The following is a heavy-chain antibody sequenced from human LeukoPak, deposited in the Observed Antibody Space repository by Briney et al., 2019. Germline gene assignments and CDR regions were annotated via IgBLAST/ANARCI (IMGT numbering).Heavy chain of an antibody. Sequence: SGTLSLTCAVSGGSISSSNWWSWVRQPPGKGLEWIGEIYHSGSTNYNPSLKSRVTISVDKSKNQFSLKLSSVTAADTAVYYCARGVVPAAISYNWFDPWGQGTLVTVSS. CDR3: ARGVVPAAISYNWFDP. V-gene: IGHV4-4*02. J-gene: IGHJ5*02. D-gene: IGHD2-2*02. CDR2: IYHSGST. CDR1: GGSISSSNW.